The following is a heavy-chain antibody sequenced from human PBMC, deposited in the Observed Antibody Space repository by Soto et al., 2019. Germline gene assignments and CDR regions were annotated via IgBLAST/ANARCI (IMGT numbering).Heavy chain of an antibody. CDR1: GFVFSRFG. CDR2: IWYDGNNK. Sequence: QVQLVESGGGVVQPGTSLRLACAASGFVFSRFGMHWVRQAPGKGLEWVAVIWYDGNNKYYGDSVKGRFTISSDNSKNTVYLQMSSLGVDDTAVYYCVMEDGTAAAGPYYPYALDVWGQGTTVTVSS. CDR3: VMEDGTAAAGPYYPYALDV. V-gene: IGHV3-33*08. D-gene: IGHD6-13*01. J-gene: IGHJ6*02.